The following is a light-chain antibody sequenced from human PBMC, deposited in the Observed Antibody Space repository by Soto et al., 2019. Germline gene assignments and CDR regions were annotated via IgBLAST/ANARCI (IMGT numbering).Light chain of an antibody. CDR2: DAS. Sequence: DIQMTQSPSTLSASVGDRVTITCRASQSISSWLAWYQQKPGKAPKLLIFDASNLESGVPSRFSGSGSGTEFTLTINSLQPEDLATYYCQQYDRYWTFGQGTKVDIK. J-gene: IGKJ1*01. CDR1: QSISSW. CDR3: QQYDRYWT. V-gene: IGKV1-5*01.